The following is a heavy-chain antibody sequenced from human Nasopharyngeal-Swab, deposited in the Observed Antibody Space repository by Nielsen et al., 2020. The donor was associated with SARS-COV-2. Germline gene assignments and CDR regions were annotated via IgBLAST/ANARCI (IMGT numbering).Heavy chain of an antibody. D-gene: IGHD3-22*01. V-gene: IGHV3-11*04. CDR1: GFIFSDYY. CDR3: ARGDDTTDYYEPFDS. J-gene: IGHJ4*02. CDR2: ISRGGESI. Sequence: LKISCAASGFIFSDYYMNWIRQVPGKGLEWVSFISRGGESIYYADSVKGRFTISRDNAKNSVYLQMNSLRAEDSAVYYCARGDDTTDYYEPFDSWGRGTLVTVSS.